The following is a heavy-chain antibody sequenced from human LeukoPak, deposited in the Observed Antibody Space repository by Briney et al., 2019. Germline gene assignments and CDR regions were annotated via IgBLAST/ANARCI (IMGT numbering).Heavy chain of an antibody. D-gene: IGHD5-24*01. Sequence: GGSLRLSCAASGFTSITYAMSWVRQAPGKGLEWVSAISGSGSSTYYADSVKGRFTISIGNSKNTLYLQMNSLRAEDTAVYYCAKRGITIIKEGFDYWGQGTLVTVSS. CDR3: AKRGITIIKEGFDY. J-gene: IGHJ4*02. V-gene: IGHV3-23*01. CDR1: GFTSITYA. CDR2: ISGSGSST.